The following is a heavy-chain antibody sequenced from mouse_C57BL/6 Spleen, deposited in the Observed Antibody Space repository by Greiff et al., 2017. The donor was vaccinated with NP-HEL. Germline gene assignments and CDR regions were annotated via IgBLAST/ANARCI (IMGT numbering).Heavy chain of an antibody. CDR1: GFSLTSSA. CDR2: IWTGGGT. V-gene: IGHV2-9-1*01. Sequence: VQLQQSGPGLVAPSQSLSITCTVSGFSLTSSAISWVRQPPGKGLEWLGVIWTGGGTNYNSALKSRLSISKDNSKSQVFLKMNSLQTDDTARYYCARKGTVVAHWYFDVWGTGTTVTVSS. CDR3: ARKGTVVAHWYFDV. D-gene: IGHD1-1*01. J-gene: IGHJ1*03.